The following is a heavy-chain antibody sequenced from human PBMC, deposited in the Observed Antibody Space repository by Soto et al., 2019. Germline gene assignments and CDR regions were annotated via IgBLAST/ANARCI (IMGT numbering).Heavy chain of an antibody. J-gene: IGHJ6*02. CDR1: GDTFKNCV. Sequence: QVQVVQSGVEVRRPGSSVKVSCKASGDTFKNCVISWVRQAPGQGLEWMGGLIPLFGTTDCAQRFQGRLTITTDESTTTAYMELSRLRSEDTATYYCAAELGFGKLSVVWGQGTTVIVSS. CDR2: LIPLFGTT. CDR3: AAELGFGKLSVV. D-gene: IGHD3-10*01. V-gene: IGHV1-69*01.